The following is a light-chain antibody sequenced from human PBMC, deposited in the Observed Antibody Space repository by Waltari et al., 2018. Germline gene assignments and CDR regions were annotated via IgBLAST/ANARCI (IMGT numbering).Light chain of an antibody. CDR2: KAS. V-gene: IGKV1-5*03. CDR1: QSISNC. Sequence: DIQMTQSPSTLSASVGDRVTLNCRASQSISNCLAWYQQKPGKAPKLLIYKASTLESGVPSRFSGSGSGTEFTLTISSLQPDDFATYYCQQYNSYSLLTFGGGTKVEIK. J-gene: IGKJ4*01. CDR3: QQYNSYSLLT.